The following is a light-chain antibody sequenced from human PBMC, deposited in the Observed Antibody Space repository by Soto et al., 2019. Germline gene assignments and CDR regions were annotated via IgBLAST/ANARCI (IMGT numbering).Light chain of an antibody. J-gene: IGKJ4*01. CDR2: AAS. Sequence: DIQLTQSPSFLSASVGDRVTITCRASQGISSYFAWYQQKPGKAPKLLIYAASTLQGGVPSRFSGSGSGTEFTLTINSLQPEDFATYFCQQLYDYPLTFGGGTKVEIK. V-gene: IGKV1-9*01. CDR3: QQLYDYPLT. CDR1: QGISSY.